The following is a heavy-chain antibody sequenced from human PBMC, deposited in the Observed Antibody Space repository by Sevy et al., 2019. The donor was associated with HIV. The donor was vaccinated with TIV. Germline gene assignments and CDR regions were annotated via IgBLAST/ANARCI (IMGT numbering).Heavy chain of an antibody. D-gene: IGHD2-2*02. Sequence: GGSLRLSCAASGFSFSSHWMNWVRQTPGKGLEWVSGISGGGGSRYHAGSVKGRFAISRDNSRNTLYLQMNSLRVEDTAIYYCAKTGEEDQLLYGSNFDSWGQGTLVTVSS. V-gene: IGHV3-23*01. J-gene: IGHJ4*02. CDR2: ISGGGGSR. CDR3: AKTGEEDQLLYGSNFDS. CDR1: GFSFSSHW.